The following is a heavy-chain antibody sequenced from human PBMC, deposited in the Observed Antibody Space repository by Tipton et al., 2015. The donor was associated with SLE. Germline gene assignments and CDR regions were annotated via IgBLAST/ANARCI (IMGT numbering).Heavy chain of an antibody. CDR3: ARGYSGYDPNPGY. D-gene: IGHD5-12*01. CDR1: GFTFSIYW. CDR2: IKQDGSEK. V-gene: IGHV3-7*04. J-gene: IGHJ4*02. Sequence: GSLRLSCAASGFTFSIYWMSWVRPAPGKGLEWVANIKQDGSEKYYVDSVKGRFTISRDNAKNSLYLQMNSLRAEDTAVYYCARGYSGYDPNPGYWGQGTLVTVSS.